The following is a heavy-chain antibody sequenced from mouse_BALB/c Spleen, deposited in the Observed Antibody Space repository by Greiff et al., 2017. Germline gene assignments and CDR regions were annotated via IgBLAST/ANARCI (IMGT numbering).Heavy chain of an antibody. D-gene: IGHD4-1*02. Sequence: EVQVVESGGDLVKPGGSLKLSCAASGFTFSSYGMSWVRQTPDKRLEWVATISSGGSYTYYPDSVKGRFTISRDNAKNTLYLQMSSLKSEDTAMYYCARPSSTGPFFDYWGQGTTLTVSS. CDR3: ARPSSTGPFFDY. V-gene: IGHV5-6*01. CDR1: GFTFSSYG. J-gene: IGHJ2*01. CDR2: ISSGGSYT.